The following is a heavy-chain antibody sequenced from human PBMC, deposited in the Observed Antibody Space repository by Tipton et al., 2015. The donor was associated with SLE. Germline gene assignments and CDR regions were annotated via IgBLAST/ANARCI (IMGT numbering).Heavy chain of an antibody. D-gene: IGHD6-13*01. CDR1: GFTFSSYA. CDR3: AKDCSSWTWGVDY. J-gene: IGHJ4*02. Sequence: SLRLSCAASGFTFSSYAMSWVRQAPGKGLEWVSALSGSGDSTYYTDSVKGRFTISRDKSKNMLYLQMNSLRGEDTAVYYCAKDCSSWTWGVDYWGQGTLVTDFS. CDR2: LSGSGDST. V-gene: IGHV3-23*01.